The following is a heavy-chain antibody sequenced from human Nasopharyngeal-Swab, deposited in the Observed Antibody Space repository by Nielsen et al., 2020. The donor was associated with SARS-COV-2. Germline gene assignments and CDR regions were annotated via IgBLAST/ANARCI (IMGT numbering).Heavy chain of an antibody. CDR3: ARDPYDYVWGSYHAY. CDR2: ISSSSSYI. CDR1: GFTFSSYA. D-gene: IGHD3-16*02. V-gene: IGHV3-21*01. J-gene: IGHJ4*02. Sequence: GGSLRLSCAASGFTFSSYAMHWVRQAPGKGLGWVSSISSSSSYIYYADSVKGRFTISRDNAKNSLYLQMNSLRAEDTAVYYCARDPYDYVWGSYHAYWGQGTLVTVSS.